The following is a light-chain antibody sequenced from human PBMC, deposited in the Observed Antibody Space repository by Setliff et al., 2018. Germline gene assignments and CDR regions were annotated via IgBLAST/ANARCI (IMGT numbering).Light chain of an antibody. V-gene: IGLV2-14*03. CDR2: DVS. CDR3: SSYTTSSLRV. CDR1: SSDIGAYTY. J-gene: IGLJ2*01. Sequence: SALTQPASMSGSPGQSITISCTGTSSDIGAYTYVSWYQQHPGKAPKLLISDVSYRPSGVSHRFSVSKSGNTASLTLSWLQAEDEADYYCSSYTTSSLRVFGGGTKGTVL.